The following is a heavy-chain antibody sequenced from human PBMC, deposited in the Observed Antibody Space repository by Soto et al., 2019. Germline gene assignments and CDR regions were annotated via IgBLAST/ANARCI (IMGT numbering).Heavy chain of an antibody. V-gene: IGHV3-33*01. J-gene: IGHJ6*03. Sequence: GGSLRLSCAASGFTFSSYGMHWVRQAPGKGLEWVAVIWYDGSNKYYADSVKGRFTISRDNSKNTLYLQMNSLRAEDTAVYYCATQWLLPHLFYYYYYMDVWGKGTTVTVSS. CDR1: GFTFSSYG. CDR2: IWYDGSNK. D-gene: IGHD2-15*01. CDR3: ATQWLLPHLFYYYYYMDV.